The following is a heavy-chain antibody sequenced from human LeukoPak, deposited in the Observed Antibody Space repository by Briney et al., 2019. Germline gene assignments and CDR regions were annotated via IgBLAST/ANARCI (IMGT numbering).Heavy chain of an antibody. V-gene: IGHV3-53*01. CDR2: ISSGDST. Sequence: GGSLRLSCAASGFTVSSNYMSWVRQAPGKGLEWVSVISSGDSTNYADSVKGRFTISRDNSKNTLYFQMNSLRAEDTAVYYCARVAHGSYYDLDYWGQGTLVTVSS. CDR1: GFTVSSNY. J-gene: IGHJ4*02. D-gene: IGHD1-26*01. CDR3: ARVAHGSYYDLDY.